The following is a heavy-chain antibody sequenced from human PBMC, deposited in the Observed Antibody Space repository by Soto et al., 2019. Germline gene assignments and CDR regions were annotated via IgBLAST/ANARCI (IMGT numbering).Heavy chain of an antibody. V-gene: IGHV4-39*01. D-gene: IGHD6-19*01. J-gene: IGHJ3*02. CDR2: IYYGGSI. CDR1: GGSISNNNYY. Sequence: QLLLQESGPGLVKPSETLSLTCAVSGGSISNNNYYWGWIRQPPGRGLEWIGTIYYGGSIYYNPSLKSRVTISVDSSKNQFSLNLSSVTAADTAVYYCATKPSNGPPSSPFHIWGQGTMVTVSS. CDR3: ATKPSNGPPSSPFHI.